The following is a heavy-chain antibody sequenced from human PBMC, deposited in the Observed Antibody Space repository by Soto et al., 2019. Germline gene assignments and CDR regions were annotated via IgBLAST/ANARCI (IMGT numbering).Heavy chain of an antibody. J-gene: IGHJ3*01. CDR1: GDSVSSGGYY. CDR3: ARENFGVIIHDAFDL. Sequence: QVQLQESGPGLVMPSQTLSLTCTVSGDSVSSGGYYWNWIRQHPERGLEWLGYIYDSETTYYNPSLESRLSISVDASKNQFSLKVTSVTPADTAVYYCARENFGVIIHDAFDLWGQGTMVTVSS. CDR2: IYDSETT. D-gene: IGHD2-8*01. V-gene: IGHV4-31*03.